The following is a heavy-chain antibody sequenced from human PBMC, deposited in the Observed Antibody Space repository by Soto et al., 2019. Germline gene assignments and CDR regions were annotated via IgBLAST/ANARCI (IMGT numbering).Heavy chain of an antibody. Sequence: KPSETLSLTCAVYGGSFSGYYWSWIRQPPGKGLEWIGEINHSGSTNYNPSLKSRVTISVDTSKNQFSLKLSSVTAADTAVYYCARGGRYYYTGKLFDYWGQGTLVTVSS. D-gene: IGHD3-10*01. CDR2: INHSGST. CDR3: ARGGRYYYTGKLFDY. V-gene: IGHV4-34*01. CDR1: GGSFSGYY. J-gene: IGHJ4*02.